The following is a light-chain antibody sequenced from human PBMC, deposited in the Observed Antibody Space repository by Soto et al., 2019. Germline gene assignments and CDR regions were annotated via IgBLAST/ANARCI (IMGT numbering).Light chain of an antibody. CDR1: SSNIGSNT. CDR2: SNN. Sequence: QSVLTQPPSASGTPGQRVTISCSGSSSNIGSNTVNWYQQLPGTAPKLLIYSNNQRPSGVPDRFSGSKSGTSASLAISGLQFEDEADYYCAAWDDGLNGRYVFGTGTKVTVL. V-gene: IGLV1-44*01. J-gene: IGLJ1*01. CDR3: AAWDDGLNGRYV.